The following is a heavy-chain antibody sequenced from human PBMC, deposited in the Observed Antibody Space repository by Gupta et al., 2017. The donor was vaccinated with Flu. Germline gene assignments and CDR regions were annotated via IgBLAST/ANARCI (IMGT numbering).Heavy chain of an antibody. CDR3: ARGANYYDASGYFY. D-gene: IGHD3-22*01. V-gene: IGHV4-38-2*02. CDR1: GYSISSGYY. J-gene: IGHJ4*02. Sequence: QVQLQESGPGLVKPSETLSLTCPVPGYSISSGYYWAWIRQPPGKGLECIGNIFHSGNTYYNPSLKCLVTISVGTSKNQFSLNVTSVTAADTAVYYWARGANYYDASGYFYWGQGILVTVSS. CDR2: IFHSGNT.